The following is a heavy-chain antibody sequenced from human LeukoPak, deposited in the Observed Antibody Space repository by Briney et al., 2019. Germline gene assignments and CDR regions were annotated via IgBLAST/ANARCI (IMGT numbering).Heavy chain of an antibody. CDR3: AIYSSSYYFDY. Sequence: EGSLRLSCAASGFTFSSYAMSWVRQAPGKGLEWVSAISGSGGSTYYADSVKGRFTISRDNSKNTLYLQMNSLRAEDTAVYYCAIYSSSYYFDYWGQGTLVTVSS. V-gene: IGHV3-23*01. CDR1: GFTFSSYA. D-gene: IGHD6-6*01. CDR2: ISGSGGST. J-gene: IGHJ4*02.